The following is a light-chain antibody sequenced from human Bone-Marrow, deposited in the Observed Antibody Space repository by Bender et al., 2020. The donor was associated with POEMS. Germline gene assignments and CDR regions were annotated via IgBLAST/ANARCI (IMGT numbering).Light chain of an antibody. Sequence: QSALTQPRSVSGSPGQSVTISCTGTSSDVGSYNYVSWYQHYPVKAPKLIIYDVSKRPSGVPDRFSGSKSGNTASLTISGLQAADEADYYCNSYTSSSIWVFGGGTKLTVL. CDR1: SSDVGSYNY. CDR2: DVS. V-gene: IGLV2-11*01. J-gene: IGLJ3*02. CDR3: NSYTSSSIWV.